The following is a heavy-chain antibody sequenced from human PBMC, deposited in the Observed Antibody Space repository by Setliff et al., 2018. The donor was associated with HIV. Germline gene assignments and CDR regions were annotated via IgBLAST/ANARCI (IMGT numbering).Heavy chain of an antibody. CDR1: GFTFSSYW. Sequence: GGSLRLSCAASGFTFSSYWMSWVRQAPGKGLEWVANIKQDGSEKYYVDSVKGRFTISRDNAKNTLYLQMNSLRAEDTAVYYCAREGDYDFWSGFHYYYYWGQGTLVTVSS. D-gene: IGHD3-3*01. J-gene: IGHJ4*02. CDR3: AREGDYDFWSGFHYYYY. CDR2: IKQDGSEK. V-gene: IGHV3-7*01.